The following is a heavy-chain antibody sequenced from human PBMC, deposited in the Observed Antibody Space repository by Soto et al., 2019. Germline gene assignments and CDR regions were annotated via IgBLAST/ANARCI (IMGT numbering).Heavy chain of an antibody. CDR1: GGSISSSSYY. Sequence: QLQLQESGPGLVKPSETLSLTCTVSGGSISSSSYYWGWIRQPPGKGLEWIGSIYYSGSTYYNPSLKSRVTISVDTSKNQFSLKLSSVTAADTAVYYCARPNSIYGSGSGAYNRFDPWGQGTLVTVSS. V-gene: IGHV4-39*01. CDR2: IYYSGST. CDR3: ARPNSIYGSGSGAYNRFDP. D-gene: IGHD3-10*01. J-gene: IGHJ5*02.